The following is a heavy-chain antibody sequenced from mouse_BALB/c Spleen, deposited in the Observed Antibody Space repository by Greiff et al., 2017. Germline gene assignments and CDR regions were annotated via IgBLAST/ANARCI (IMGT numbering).Heavy chain of an antibody. CDR3: TRPAYYGNDVWFAY. J-gene: IGHJ3*01. CDR2: IWGDGST. D-gene: IGHD2-9*01. CDR1: GFLLTGYG. V-gene: IGHV2-6-7*01. Sequence: VQLQQSGPGLVVPSQSLSITCTVSGFLLTGYGVNWVRQPPGKGLDWLGMIWGDGSTDYNSALKSRLSISKDNSKSQVFLKMNSLQTDDTARYYCTRPAYYGNDVWFAYWGQGTLVTVSA.